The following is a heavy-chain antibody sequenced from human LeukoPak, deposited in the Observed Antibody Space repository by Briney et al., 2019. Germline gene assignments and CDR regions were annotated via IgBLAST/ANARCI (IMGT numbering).Heavy chain of an antibody. CDR3: AKGRDGYNLFDY. D-gene: IGHD5-24*01. CDR2: INNVASHI. CDR1: GFSISSSA. Sequence: GGSLRLSCAASGFSISSSAMNWVRQAPGKGLEWASSINNVASHIYYAGSVRGRFTISRDNAKNSVYLQMNSLRAEDTAVYYCAKGRDGYNLFDYWGQGTLVTVSS. V-gene: IGHV3-21*01. J-gene: IGHJ4*02.